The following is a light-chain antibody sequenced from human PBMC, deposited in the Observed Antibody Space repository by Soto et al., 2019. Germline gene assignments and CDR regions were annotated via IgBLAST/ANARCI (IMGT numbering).Light chain of an antibody. Sequence: QSALTQPASVSGSPGQSITISCTGSSSDVGGYHYVSWYQQYPGEAPELLIFEVSSRPSGISDRFSGSKSGNTASLTISGLQAEDEADYYCSSYSISDTPYVFGGGTKVTVL. CDR1: SSDVGGYHY. J-gene: IGLJ1*01. V-gene: IGLV2-14*01. CDR3: SSYSISDTPYV. CDR2: EVS.